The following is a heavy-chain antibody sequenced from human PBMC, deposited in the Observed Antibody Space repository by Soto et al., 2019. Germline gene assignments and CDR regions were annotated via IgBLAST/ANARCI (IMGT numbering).Heavy chain of an antibody. CDR2: MYYSGST. D-gene: IGHD3-22*01. CDR3: GGKNYDSSGYFDY. V-gene: IGHV4-59*01. Sequence: TLSLTCTVSGGSISSYYWSWIRQPPGKGLEWIGYMYYSGSTNYNPSLKSRVTISVDTSKNQFSLKLSSVTAADTAVYYCGGKNYDSSGYFDYWRQGTLVTVSS. J-gene: IGHJ4*02. CDR1: GGSISSYY.